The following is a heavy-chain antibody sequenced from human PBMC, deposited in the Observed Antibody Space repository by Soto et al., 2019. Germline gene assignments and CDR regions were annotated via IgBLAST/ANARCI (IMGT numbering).Heavy chain of an antibody. Sequence: QLQLQESGSGLVKPSQTLSLTCAVSGGSISSGNSYAWSWIRQPPGKGLEWIGSISHTGRTSYHPSLKGRVTMSVDKSKNQFSLKLSSVTAADMAVYYWARAVAPYLGTWFDPWGQGSLVIVSS. V-gene: IGHV4-30-2*01. CDR1: GGSISSGNSYA. J-gene: IGHJ5*02. CDR3: ARAVAPYLGTWFDP. CDR2: ISHTGRT. D-gene: IGHD3-16*01.